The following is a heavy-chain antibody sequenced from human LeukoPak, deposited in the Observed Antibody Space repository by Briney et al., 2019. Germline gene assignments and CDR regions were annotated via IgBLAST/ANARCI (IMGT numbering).Heavy chain of an antibody. J-gene: IGHJ4*02. V-gene: IGHV3-33*01. CDR2: IWYDGSNK. CDR3: AREGSPYTSGPFDY. D-gene: IGHD6-19*01. Sequence: GGSLRLSCPASGFTFSSYGMHWVRQAPGKGLEWVAVIWYDGSNKYYADSAKGRFTISRDNSRNTLYLQMNSLRAEDTAVYYCAREGSPYTSGPFDYWGQGTLVTVSS. CDR1: GFTFSSYG.